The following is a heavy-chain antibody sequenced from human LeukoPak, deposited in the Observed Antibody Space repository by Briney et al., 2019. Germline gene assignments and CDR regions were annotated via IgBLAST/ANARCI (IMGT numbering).Heavy chain of an antibody. CDR2: INTDGTIT. CDR3: ARDFSGYDDY. J-gene: IGHJ4*02. CDR1: GFSFSDYY. D-gene: IGHD3-22*01. Sequence: QPGGSLRLSCAASGFSFSDYYMNWIRQAPGKGLVWVSRINTDGTITTYADSVKGRFTISRDNAKNILYLQMNSLRVEDTAVYYCARDFSGYDDYWGQGTLVTVSS. V-gene: IGHV3-74*01.